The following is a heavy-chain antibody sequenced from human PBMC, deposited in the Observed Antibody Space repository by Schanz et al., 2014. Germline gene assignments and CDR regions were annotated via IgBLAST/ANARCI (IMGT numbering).Heavy chain of an antibody. CDR3: AREWGSIDF. J-gene: IGHJ4*02. D-gene: IGHD3-16*01. Sequence: QVQLQESGPGLVKPLETLSLSCTFSGDSISFYYWSWIRQPAGKGLEWIGRTQTSGTATYNPSLRGRVTMSVDPSKNHFSLKLISVTAADTAVYYCAREWGSIDFWGQGTLVTVSS. V-gene: IGHV4-4*07. CDR1: GDSISFYY. CDR2: TQTSGTA.